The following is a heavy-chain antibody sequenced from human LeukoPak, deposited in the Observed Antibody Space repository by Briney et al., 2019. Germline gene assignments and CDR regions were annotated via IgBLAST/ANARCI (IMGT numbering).Heavy chain of an antibody. D-gene: IGHD3-10*01. CDR2: IKQDGSEK. V-gene: IGHV3-7*04. Sequence: GGSLRLSCEASGFTFTNHWMTWVRQTPGKGLEWVGNIKQDGSEKNYVDSVKGRFTISRDNAKNSLYLQMNSLRAEDSAVYYCARELIYGSKSYYTPWGQGTLVTVSS. CDR3: ARELIYGSKSYYTP. J-gene: IGHJ5*02. CDR1: GFTFTNHW.